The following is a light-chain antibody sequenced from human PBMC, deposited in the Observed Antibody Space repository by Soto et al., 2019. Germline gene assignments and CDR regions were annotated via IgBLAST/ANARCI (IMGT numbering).Light chain of an antibody. CDR3: QSYDSSRVV. Sequence: QSVLTQPPSGSGAPGQRVTISCTGNSSNIGAGYDVHWYQQFPGAAPKVLIHGNTNRPAGVPARFSGSQSGTSASLAITGLQAEDEADYYCQSYDSSRVVFGGGTKLTVL. CDR2: GNT. CDR1: SSNIGAGYD. V-gene: IGLV1-40*01. J-gene: IGLJ2*01.